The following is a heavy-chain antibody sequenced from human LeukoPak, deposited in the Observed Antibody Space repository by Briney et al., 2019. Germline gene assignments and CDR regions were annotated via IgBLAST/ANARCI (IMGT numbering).Heavy chain of an antibody. V-gene: IGHV4-59*01. CDR2: IYYSGST. J-gene: IGHJ4*02. D-gene: IGHD6-13*01. Sequence: SETLSLTCIVSGGSISSYYWSWIRQPPGKGLEWIGYIYYSGSTNYNPSLKSRVTISVDTSKNQFSLKLSSVTAADTAVYYCARGLMMAVAGRGEFHYWGQGTLVTVSS. CDR1: GGSISSYY. CDR3: ARGLMMAVAGRGEFHY.